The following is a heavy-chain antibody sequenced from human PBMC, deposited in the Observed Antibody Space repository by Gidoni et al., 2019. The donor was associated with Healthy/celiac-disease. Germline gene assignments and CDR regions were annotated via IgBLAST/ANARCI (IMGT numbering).Heavy chain of an antibody. CDR3: ARDPDFWSGYPFDY. CDR2: MSSSSSYI. CDR1: GLTFSSYR. V-gene: IGHV3-21*01. J-gene: IGHJ4*02. Sequence: DVQLVEAGGGLVKPGGSLRLSCAASGLTFSSYRMDWVRQAPGKGLEWFSSMSSSSSYINYAESVKGRFTISRGNAKNSLYLQMNSLRAEDTAVYYCARDPDFWSGYPFDYWGQGTLVTVSS. D-gene: IGHD3-3*01.